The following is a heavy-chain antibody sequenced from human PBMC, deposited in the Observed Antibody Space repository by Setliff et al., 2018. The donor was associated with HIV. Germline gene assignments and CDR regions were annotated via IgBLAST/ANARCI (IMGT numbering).Heavy chain of an antibody. V-gene: IGHV4-59*01. CDR3: ARGGRSDGYHIAS. CDR1: GGSISSYF. D-gene: IGHD2-15*01. CDR2: IYHYGSP. Sequence: SEPLSLTCTVSGGSISSYFWTWIRQSPEKGLEWIGYIYHYGSPNYNPSLQSRVTLSVDTSKNQFSLTLTSVTAADTAVYYCARGGRSDGYHIASWGQGILVTVSS. J-gene: IGHJ4*02.